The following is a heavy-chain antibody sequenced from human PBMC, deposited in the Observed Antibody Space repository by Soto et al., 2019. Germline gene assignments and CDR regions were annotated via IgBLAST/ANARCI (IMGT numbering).Heavy chain of an antibody. CDR2: INPNSGGT. J-gene: IGHJ5*02. CDR3: VRGGDTASAYNWFDP. V-gene: IGHV1-2*04. CDR1: GYTFTGYY. D-gene: IGHD5-18*01. Sequence: GASVKVSCKASGYTFTGYYMHWVRQAPGQGLEWMGWINPNSGGTNYAQKFQGWVTMTRDTSISTAYMELSRLRSDDTAVYYCVRGGDTASAYNWFDPWGQGTLVTVSS.